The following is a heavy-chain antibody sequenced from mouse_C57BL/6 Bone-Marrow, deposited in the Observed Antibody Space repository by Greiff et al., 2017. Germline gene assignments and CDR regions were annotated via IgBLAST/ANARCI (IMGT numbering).Heavy chain of an antibody. D-gene: IGHD1-1*01. CDR2: IYPGDGDT. V-gene: IGHV1-80*01. Sequence: QVQLQQSGAELVKPGASVKISCKASGYAFSSYWMNWVKQRPGKGLEWIGQIYPGDGDTNYNGKFKGKATLTADKSSSTAYMQRSSLTSEDSAVYFCARDNYGVGPWFAYWGQGTLVTVSA. CDR1: GYAFSSYW. CDR3: ARDNYGVGPWFAY. J-gene: IGHJ3*01.